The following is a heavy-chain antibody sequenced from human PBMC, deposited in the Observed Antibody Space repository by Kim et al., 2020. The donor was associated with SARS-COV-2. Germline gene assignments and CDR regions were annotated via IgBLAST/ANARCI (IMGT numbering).Heavy chain of an antibody. V-gene: IGHV3-30*18. CDR3: AKEAPPRYCSGGCCYYY. D-gene: IGHD2-15*01. CDR1: GFTFSSYG. Sequence: GGSLRLSCAASGFTFSSYGMHWVRQAPGKGLEWVAVISYDGSNKYYADSVKGRFTISRDNSKNTLYLQMNSLRAEDTAVYYCAKEAPPRYCSGGCCYYY. J-gene: IGHJ6*01. CDR2: ISYDGSNK.